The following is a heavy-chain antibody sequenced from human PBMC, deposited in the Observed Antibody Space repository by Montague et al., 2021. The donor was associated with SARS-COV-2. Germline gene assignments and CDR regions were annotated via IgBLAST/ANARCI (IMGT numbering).Heavy chain of an antibody. CDR3: ARENTVTTFGGPYYIDS. Sequence: ETLSLTCIVSGSSVRSYYWSWIRQPPGKGLGWIGYIYDSGSTNYNPSLKSRVTISVDTSKNQFSLKLSSVTAADTAVYYCARENTVTTFGGPYYIDSWGQGTLVTVSS. V-gene: IGHV4-59*02. CDR2: IYDSGST. CDR1: GSSVRSYY. J-gene: IGHJ4*02. D-gene: IGHD4-17*01.